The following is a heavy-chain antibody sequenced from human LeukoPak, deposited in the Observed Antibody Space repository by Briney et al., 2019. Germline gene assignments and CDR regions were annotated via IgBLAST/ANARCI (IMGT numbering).Heavy chain of an antibody. D-gene: IGHD4-23*01. V-gene: IGHV4-39*07. CDR1: GGSISSSSYY. CDR3: AREPRMYGGNGMFDY. CDR2: IYYSGST. Sequence: PSETLSLTCTVSGGSISSSSYYWGWIRQPPGKGLEWIGSIYYSGSTYYNPSLKSRVTISVDTSKNQFSLKLSSVTAADTAVYYCAREPRMYGGNGMFDYWGQGTLLTVSS. J-gene: IGHJ4*02.